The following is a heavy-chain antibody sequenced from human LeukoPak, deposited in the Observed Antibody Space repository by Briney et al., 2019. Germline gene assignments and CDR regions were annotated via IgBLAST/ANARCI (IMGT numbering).Heavy chain of an antibody. J-gene: IGHJ4*02. CDR3: ARCTSTSCYNFDY. Sequence: SETLSLTCSVSGGSISSDVYYWSWIRQPPGKGLEWIGYIYYSGNTYYEPSLESRVTMSVDTSRNQFSLKLSSVTAADTAVYYCARCTSTSCYNFDYWGQGSLVTVSS. CDR1: GGSISSDVYY. D-gene: IGHD2-2*02. V-gene: IGHV4-30-4*08. CDR2: IYYSGNT.